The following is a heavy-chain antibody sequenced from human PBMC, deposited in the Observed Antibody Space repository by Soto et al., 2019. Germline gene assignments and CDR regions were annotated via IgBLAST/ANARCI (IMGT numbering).Heavy chain of an antibody. J-gene: IGHJ4*02. D-gene: IGHD3-16*02. CDR3: ARQAPDPSYDYVWGSYRVGTQYYFDY. V-gene: IGHV3-21*01. CDR2: IISSSSYI. CDR1: GFTFSSYS. Sequence: EVQLVESGGGLVKPGGSLRLSCAASGFTFSSYSMNWVRQAPGKGLEWVSSIISSSSYIYYADSVKGRFTISRDNAKNSLYLQMNSLRAEDTAVYYCARQAPDPSYDYVWGSYRVGTQYYFDYWGQGTLVTVSS.